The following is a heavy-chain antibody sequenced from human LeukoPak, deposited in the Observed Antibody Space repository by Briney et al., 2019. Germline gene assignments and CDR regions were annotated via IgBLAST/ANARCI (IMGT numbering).Heavy chain of an antibody. D-gene: IGHD5-12*01. CDR1: GDSVSSNSAA. Sequence: SQTLSLTCAISGDSVSSNSAAWNGIRQSPSRGLEWLGRTYYRSKWYNDYAVSVKSRITINPDTSKNQFSLQLNSVTPEDTAVYYCARGNPLSGYELDYWGQGTLVTVSS. J-gene: IGHJ4*02. V-gene: IGHV6-1*01. CDR3: ARGNPLSGYELDY. CDR2: TYYRSKWYN.